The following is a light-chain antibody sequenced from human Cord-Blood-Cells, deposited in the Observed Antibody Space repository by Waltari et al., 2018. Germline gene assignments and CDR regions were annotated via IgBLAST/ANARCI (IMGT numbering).Light chain of an antibody. CDR3: QQSYSTPVT. J-gene: IGKJ3*01. CDR1: QSISSY. Sequence: DIQMTQSPSSLSASVGDRVTITCRASQSISSYLNWYQQKPGKAPKLLIYAASSLKSGVPSSFSGSGSGTDFTLTISSLQPEDFATYYCQQSYSTPVTFGPGTKVDIK. V-gene: IGKV1-39*01. CDR2: AAS.